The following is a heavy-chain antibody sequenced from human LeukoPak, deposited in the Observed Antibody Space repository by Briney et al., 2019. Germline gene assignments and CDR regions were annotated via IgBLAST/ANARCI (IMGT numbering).Heavy chain of an antibody. CDR3: ARAWRGYYYYYGMDV. V-gene: IGHV4-59*01. J-gene: IGHJ6*02. CDR2: IHYSGST. D-gene: IGHD3-3*01. Sequence: ASETLSLTCTVSGGSISSYYWSWIRQPPGKGLEWIGYIHYSGSTNYNPSLKSRVTISVDTSKNQFSLKLSSVTAADTAVYYCARAWRGYYYYYGMDVWGQGTTVTVSS. CDR1: GGSISSYY.